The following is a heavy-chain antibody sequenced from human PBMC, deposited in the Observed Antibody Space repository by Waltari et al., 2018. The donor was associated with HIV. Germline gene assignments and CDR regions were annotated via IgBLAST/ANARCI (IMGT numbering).Heavy chain of an antibody. Sequence: EVLLAESGGRFIQPGGSLGLSCTASNFSISAKHVTGIRQAPGGTREWVAVIYPDDTTHYADSVSGRFTISRAKSRTTVFLLMNSLFVDDTATYFCATGVRYYGPWGQGTRVTVSS. CDR1: NFSISAKH. CDR2: IYPDDTT. D-gene: IGHD3-22*01. CDR3: ATGVRYYGP. V-gene: IGHV3-53*01. J-gene: IGHJ5*02.